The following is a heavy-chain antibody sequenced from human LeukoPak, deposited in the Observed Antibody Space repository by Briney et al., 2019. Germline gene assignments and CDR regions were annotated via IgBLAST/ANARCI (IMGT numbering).Heavy chain of an antibody. CDR2: ISYDGSNK. D-gene: IGHD5-18*01. J-gene: IGHJ4*02. V-gene: IGHV3-30-3*01. CDR3: ARDLGILPDY. CDR1: GFTFSSYA. Sequence: GGSLRLSCAASGFTFSSYAMHWVRQAPGKGLEWVAVISYDGSNKCYADSVKGRFTISRDNSKNTLYLQMNSLRAEDTAVYYCARDLGILPDYWGQGTLVTVSS.